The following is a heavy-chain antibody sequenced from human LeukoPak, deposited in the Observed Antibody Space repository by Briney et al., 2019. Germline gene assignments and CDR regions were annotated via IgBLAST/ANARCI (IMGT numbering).Heavy chain of an antibody. V-gene: IGHV4-34*01. Sequence: PSETLSLTCAVYGGSFSGYYWSWIRQPPGKGLEWIGEINHSGSTNYNPSLKSRVTISVDTSKNQFSLKLSSVTAADTAVYYCARGKRGRNGSGGSPFAFDYWGQGTLVTVSS. J-gene: IGHJ4*02. CDR2: INHSGST. CDR3: ARGKRGRNGSGGSPFAFDY. CDR1: GGSFSGYY. D-gene: IGHD3-10*01.